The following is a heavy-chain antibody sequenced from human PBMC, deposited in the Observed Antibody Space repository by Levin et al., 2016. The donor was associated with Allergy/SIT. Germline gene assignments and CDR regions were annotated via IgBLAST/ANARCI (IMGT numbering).Heavy chain of an antibody. D-gene: IGHD3-3*01. CDR1: GGSISSYY. J-gene: IGHJ6*02. CDR2: IYYSGST. Sequence: SETLSLTCTVSGGSISSYYWSWIRQPPGKGLEWIGYIYYSGSTNYNPSLKSRVTISVDTSKNQFSLKLSSVTAADTAVYYCARGLDYDFWSGYYTGYYYYGMDVWGQGTTVTVSS. CDR3: ARGLDYDFWSGYYTGYYYYGMDV. V-gene: IGHV4-59*01.